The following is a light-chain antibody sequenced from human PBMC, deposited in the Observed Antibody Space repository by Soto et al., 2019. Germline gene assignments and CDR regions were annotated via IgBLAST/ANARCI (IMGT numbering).Light chain of an antibody. J-gene: IGLJ1*01. CDR3: SSYTILNTRACV. CDR2: EVT. CDR1: SGDIGSYNR. Sequence: QSVLTQPASVSESPGQSITISCTGTSGDIGSYNRVSWYQQHPGKAPKLIIYEVTDRPSGVSNRFSGSKSGNTASLTISGLHAEDEAEYYCSSYTILNTRACVFGTGTKVTVL. V-gene: IGLV2-14*01.